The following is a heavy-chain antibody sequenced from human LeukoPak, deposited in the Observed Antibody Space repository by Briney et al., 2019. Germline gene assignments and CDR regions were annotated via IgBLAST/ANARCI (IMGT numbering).Heavy chain of an antibody. D-gene: IGHD6-6*01. CDR1: GGSISSSGYY. CDR2: IYYSGST. J-gene: IGHJ3*02. V-gene: IGHV4-39*01. Sequence: SETLSLTCTVSGGSISSSGYYWGWIRQPPGKGLEWIGSIYYSGSTYYNPSLKSRVTISVDTSKNQFSLKLSSVTAADTAVYYCASQEYSSYNDAFDIWGQGTMVTVSS. CDR3: ASQEYSSYNDAFDI.